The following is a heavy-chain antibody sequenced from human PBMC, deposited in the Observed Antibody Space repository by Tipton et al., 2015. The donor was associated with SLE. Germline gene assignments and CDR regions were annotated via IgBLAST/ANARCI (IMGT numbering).Heavy chain of an antibody. Sequence: TLSLTCTVSGGSISSSSYYWGWIRQPPGKGLEWIGSIYYSGSTYYNPSLTSRVTISVDTSKNQFSLKLSSVTAADTAVYYCAGGHSYGVVDRIARFDYWGQGTLVTVSA. CDR3: AGGHSYGVVDRIARFDY. CDR1: GGSISSSSYY. D-gene: IGHD5-18*01. CDR2: IYYSGST. J-gene: IGHJ4*02. V-gene: IGHV4-39*01.